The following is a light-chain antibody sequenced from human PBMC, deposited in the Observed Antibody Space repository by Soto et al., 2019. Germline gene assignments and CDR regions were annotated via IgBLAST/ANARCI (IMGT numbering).Light chain of an antibody. CDR3: SSYAGVNNLG. J-gene: IGLJ2*01. V-gene: IGLV2-8*01. CDR1: SSDIGDYEY. Sequence: QSALTPPPSASGSPGQSVTISCTGTSSDIGDYEYVSWYQQHPGKAPKLMIYEVSKRPSGVPDRFSGSKSGNTASLTVSGLQAEDEADYYCSSYAGVNNLGFGGGTKVTVL. CDR2: EVS.